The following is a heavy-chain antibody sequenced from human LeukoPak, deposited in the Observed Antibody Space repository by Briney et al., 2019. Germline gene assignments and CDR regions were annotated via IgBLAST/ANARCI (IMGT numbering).Heavy chain of an antibody. Sequence: SETLSLTCTVSGGSISSYYWSWIRAPAGKGLEWSGRIYTSGSTNYNPSLKSRVTMSVDTSKNQFSLKLSSVTAADTAVYYCARDLTWYSGYLFDYWGQGNLVTVSS. D-gene: IGHD5-12*01. J-gene: IGHJ4*02. CDR2: IYTSGST. CDR1: GGSISSYY. V-gene: IGHV4-4*07. CDR3: ARDLTWYSGYLFDY.